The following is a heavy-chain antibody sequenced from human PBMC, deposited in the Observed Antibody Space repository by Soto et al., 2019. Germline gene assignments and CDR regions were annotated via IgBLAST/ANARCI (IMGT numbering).Heavy chain of an antibody. J-gene: IGHJ4*02. V-gene: IGHV1-2*02. Sequence: QVQLVQSGAEVKKPGASVKVSCKTSGYTFAAFFIHWIRQAPGQGLEWMGWINPTSGATVSAQKCHDMVTMTRDTSISTAYIELRGRKSDDTSMYYGTRESDYGDYWGYFFDYWGQGTPVSVSS. CDR3: TRESDYGDYWGYFFDY. CDR2: INPTSGAT. CDR1: GYTFAAFF. D-gene: IGHD4-17*01.